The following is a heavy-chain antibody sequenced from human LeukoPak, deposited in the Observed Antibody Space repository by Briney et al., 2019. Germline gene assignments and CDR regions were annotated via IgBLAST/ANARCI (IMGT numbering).Heavy chain of an antibody. CDR1: GYTFTSYG. V-gene: IGHV1-18*01. CDR3: ARTPDYSFRAFDI. D-gene: IGHD4-11*01. Sequence: ASVKVSCKASGYTFTSYGISWLRQAPGQGLEWMGWISGYNGNTNYAQRLQGRVTVTTDTSTSTAYMELRSLRSDDTAVYYCARTPDYSFRAFDIWGQGTMVTVSS. CDR2: ISGYNGNT. J-gene: IGHJ3*02.